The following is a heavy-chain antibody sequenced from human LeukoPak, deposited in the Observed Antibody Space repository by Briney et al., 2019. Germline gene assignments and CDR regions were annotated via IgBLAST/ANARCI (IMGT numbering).Heavy chain of an antibody. CDR3: ARDELARGFWSGYYTYYFDY. J-gene: IGHJ4*02. V-gene: IGHV3-21*01. CDR2: ISSSSSYI. D-gene: IGHD3-3*01. CDR1: GFTFSSYS. Sequence: GGSLRLSCAASGFTFSSYSMNWVRQAPGKGLEWVSSISSSSSYIYYADSVKGRFTISRDNAKNSLYLQMNSLRAEDTAVYYCARDELARGFWSGYYTYYFDYRGQGTLVTVSS.